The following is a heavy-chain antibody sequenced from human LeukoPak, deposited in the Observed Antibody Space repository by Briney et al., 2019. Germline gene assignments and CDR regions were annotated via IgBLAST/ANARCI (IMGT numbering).Heavy chain of an antibody. CDR2: ISGSAGST. Sequence: GGSLRLSCVASGFTFSSYAMSWVRQAPGKGPEWVSGISGSAGSTYYADSVKGRFTISRDNSKNTLYLQMNSLRAEDTAVYYCAKDYAGSIFGVVTDHWGQGTLVTVSS. V-gene: IGHV3-23*01. CDR3: AKDYAGSIFGVVTDH. J-gene: IGHJ5*02. D-gene: IGHD3-3*01. CDR1: GFTFSSYA.